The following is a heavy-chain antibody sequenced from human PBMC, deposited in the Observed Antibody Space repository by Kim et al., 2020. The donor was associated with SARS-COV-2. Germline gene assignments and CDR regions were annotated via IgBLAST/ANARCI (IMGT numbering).Heavy chain of an antibody. Sequence: GGSLRLSCAASGFTFSSYSMNWVRQAPGKGLEWVSSISSSSSYIYYADSVKGRFTISRDNAKNSLYLQMNSLRAEDTAVYYCARDSSGWGRRDYWGQGTLVTVSS. V-gene: IGHV3-21*01. D-gene: IGHD6-19*01. J-gene: IGHJ4*02. CDR1: GFTFSSYS. CDR2: ISSSSSYI. CDR3: ARDSSGWGRRDY.